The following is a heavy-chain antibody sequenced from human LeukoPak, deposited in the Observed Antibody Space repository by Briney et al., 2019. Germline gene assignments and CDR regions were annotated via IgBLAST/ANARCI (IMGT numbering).Heavy chain of an antibody. Sequence: ASVNVSCKASGYTFSHYYIHGVRQAPGRGLDWMGWINPNSGGTNYAQKFQGRVTMTRDTSINTAYMELSRLRSDDTAVYYCATLGRDGALSSYFDYWGQGTLVTVSP. V-gene: IGHV1-2*02. J-gene: IGHJ4*02. D-gene: IGHD5-24*01. CDR3: ATLGRDGALSSYFDY. CDR2: INPNSGGT. CDR1: GYTFSHYY.